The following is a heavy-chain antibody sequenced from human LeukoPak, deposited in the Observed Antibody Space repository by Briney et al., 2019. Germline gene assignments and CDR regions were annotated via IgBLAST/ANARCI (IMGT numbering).Heavy chain of an antibody. Sequence: GGPLRLSCAASGFTFSSYSMNWVRQAPGKGLEWVSPISSSSSYIYYADSVKGRFTISRDNAKNSLYLQMSSLRAEDTAVYYCARESQDSSSWYYGSANWFDPWGQGTLVTVSS. CDR1: GFTFSSYS. V-gene: IGHV3-21*01. D-gene: IGHD6-13*01. CDR2: ISSSSSYI. J-gene: IGHJ5*02. CDR3: ARESQDSSSWYYGSANWFDP.